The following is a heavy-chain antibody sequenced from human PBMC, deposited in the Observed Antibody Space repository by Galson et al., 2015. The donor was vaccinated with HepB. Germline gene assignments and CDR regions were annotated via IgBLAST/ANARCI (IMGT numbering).Heavy chain of an antibody. Sequence: SLRLSCAASGFTFSNAWMSWVRQAPGKGLEWVGRIKSKTDGGTTDYAAPVKGRFTISRDDSKNTLYLQMNSLKTEDTAVYYCTTGLREYSGYDLGYWGQGTLVTVSS. V-gene: IGHV3-15*01. CDR1: GFTFSNAW. J-gene: IGHJ4*02. CDR2: IKSKTDGGTT. D-gene: IGHD5-12*01. CDR3: TTGLREYSGYDLGY.